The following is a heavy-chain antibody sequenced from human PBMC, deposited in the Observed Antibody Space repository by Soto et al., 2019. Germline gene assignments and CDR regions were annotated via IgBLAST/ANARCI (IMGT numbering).Heavy chain of an antibody. Sequence: GGSLRLSCAASGFTFSSYAMSWVRQAPGKGLEWVSAISGSGGSTYYADSVKGRFTISRDNSKNTLYLQMNSLRAEDTAVYYCAKGXDIWGSYRYYGFDIWGQGTMVTVSS. V-gene: IGHV3-23*01. CDR3: AKGXDIWGSYRYYGFDI. CDR1: GFTFSSYA. D-gene: IGHD3-16*02. CDR2: ISGSGGST. J-gene: IGHJ3*02.